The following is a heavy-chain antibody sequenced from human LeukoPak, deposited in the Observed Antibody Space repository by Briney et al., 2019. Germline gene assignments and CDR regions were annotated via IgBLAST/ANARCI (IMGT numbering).Heavy chain of an antibody. CDR1: GGSFSGYY. V-gene: IGHV4-34*01. D-gene: IGHD3-16*02. CDR2: INHSGST. Sequence: SETLSLTCAVYGGSFSGYYWSWIRQPPGKGLEWIGEINHSGSTNYNPPLKSRVTISVDTSKNQFSLKLSSVTAADTAVYYCARARYDYVWGSYRSANWFDPWGQGTLVTVSS. J-gene: IGHJ5*02. CDR3: ARARYDYVWGSYRSANWFDP.